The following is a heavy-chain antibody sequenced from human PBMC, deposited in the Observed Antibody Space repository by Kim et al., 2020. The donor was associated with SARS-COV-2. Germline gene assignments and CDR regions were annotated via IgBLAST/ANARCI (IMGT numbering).Heavy chain of an antibody. CDR1: GGSISSSSYY. J-gene: IGHJ4*02. D-gene: IGHD3-10*01. CDR3: ARVRVTMVRGVYPPALAADY. V-gene: IGHV4-39*07. CDR2: IYYSGST. Sequence: SETLSLTCTVSGGSISSSSYYWGWIRQPPGKGLEWIGSIYYSGSTYYNPSLKSRVTISVDTSKNQFSLKLSSVTAADTAVYYCARVRVTMVRGVYPPALAADYWGQGTLVTVSS.